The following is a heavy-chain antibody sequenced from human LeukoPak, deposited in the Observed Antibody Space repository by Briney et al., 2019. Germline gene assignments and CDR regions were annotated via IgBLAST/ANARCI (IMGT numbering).Heavy chain of an antibody. Sequence: SETLSLTCTVSGGSISSYYWSWIRQPPGKGLEWIGYIYYSGSTNYNPSLKSRVTISVDTSKNQFSLKLSSVTAADTAVYYCASLPRSKNYYYYYMDVWGKGTTVTVSS. CDR2: IYYSGST. D-gene: IGHD6-6*01. V-gene: IGHV4-59*01. J-gene: IGHJ6*03. CDR3: ASLPRSKNYYYYYMDV. CDR1: GGSISSYY.